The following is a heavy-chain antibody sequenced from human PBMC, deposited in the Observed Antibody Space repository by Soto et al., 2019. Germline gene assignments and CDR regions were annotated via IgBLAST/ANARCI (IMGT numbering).Heavy chain of an antibody. CDR3: ASRYCSGGSCYAGYFDY. Sequence: LSLTCTVSGGSISSGGYYWSWIRQHPGKGLEWIGYIYYSGSTYYNPSLKSRVTISVDTSKNQFSLKLSSVTAADTAVYYCASRYCSGGSCYAGYFDYWGQGTLVTVCS. CDR1: GGSISSGGYY. V-gene: IGHV4-31*03. D-gene: IGHD2-15*01. J-gene: IGHJ4*02. CDR2: IYYSGST.